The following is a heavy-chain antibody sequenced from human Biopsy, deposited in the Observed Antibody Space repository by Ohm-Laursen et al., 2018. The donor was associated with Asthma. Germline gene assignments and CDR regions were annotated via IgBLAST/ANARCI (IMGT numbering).Heavy chain of an antibody. V-gene: IGHV4-59*07. Sequence: SDTLSLTWSVYGGSISSFYWSCIRQSPEKGLEWMGYVYWTGSTNYNPSLKSRITMSVDTSKNRMFLELTSVTAADTAIYYCVRAVRNEQWLAPFDYWGQGKPVTVSS. CDR1: GGSISSFY. CDR3: VRAVRNEQWLAPFDY. CDR2: VYWTGST. D-gene: IGHD6-19*01. J-gene: IGHJ4*02.